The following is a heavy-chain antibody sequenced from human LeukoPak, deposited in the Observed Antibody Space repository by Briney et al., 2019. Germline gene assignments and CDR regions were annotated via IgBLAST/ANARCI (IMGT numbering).Heavy chain of an antibody. CDR3: ARGRETDYSNYSGAFDI. Sequence: PSQTLSLTCTVSGGSISSGSYYWSWIRQPAGKGLEWIGRIYTSGSTNYNPSLKSRLTISVDTSKNQFSLKLSSVTAADTAVYYCARGRETDYSNYSGAFDIWGQGTMVTVSS. CDR2: IYTSGST. J-gene: IGHJ3*02. V-gene: IGHV4-61*02. CDR1: GGSISSGSYY. D-gene: IGHD4-11*01.